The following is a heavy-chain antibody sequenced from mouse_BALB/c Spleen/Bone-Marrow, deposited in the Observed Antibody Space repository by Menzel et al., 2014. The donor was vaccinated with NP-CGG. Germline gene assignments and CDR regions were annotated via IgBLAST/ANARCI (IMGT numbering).Heavy chain of an antibody. CDR3: VVDLRLCWYFDV. J-gene: IGHJ1*01. D-gene: IGHD2-12*01. CDR1: GYTFTDYY. CDR2: INPKNGDT. Sequence: VQLNQSGPELVKPGASVKMSCKASGYTFTDYYMKWVRQGHGKSLAWIGDINPKNGDTFYNQKFKDKATLTVDRSSSTDYMQLDSVTSEDSAAEYCVVDLRLCWYFDVWAAGTPVTVSS. V-gene: IGHV1-26*01.